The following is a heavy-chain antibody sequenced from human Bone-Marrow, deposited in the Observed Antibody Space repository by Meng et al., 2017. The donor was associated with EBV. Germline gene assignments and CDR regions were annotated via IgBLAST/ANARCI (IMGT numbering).Heavy chain of an antibody. D-gene: IGHD4-17*01. Sequence: GRLVDSGGGLVTPGGSLRRSCAASGFIFSAFYMRWIRQASGKGLEWVSYISSSGSTIYFADSVKGRFTISRDNAKNSLYLQMNSLRAEDTAVYYCARGDYDFDYWGQGTLVTVSS. CDR2: ISSSGSTI. V-gene: IGHV3-11*01. J-gene: IGHJ4*02. CDR1: GFIFSAFY. CDR3: ARGDYDFDY.